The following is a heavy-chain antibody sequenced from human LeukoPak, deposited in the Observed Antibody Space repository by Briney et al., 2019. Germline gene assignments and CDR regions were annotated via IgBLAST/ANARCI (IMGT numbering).Heavy chain of an antibody. Sequence: PSETLSLTCTVSGGSISSYYWSWIRQPAGKGLEWIGRIYTSGSTNYNPSLKSRVTMSVDTSKNQCSLKLSSVTAADTAVYYCARERRIAAAGRGTSSSLFDYWGQGTLVTVSS. CDR1: GGSISSYY. V-gene: IGHV4-4*07. J-gene: IGHJ4*02. CDR2: IYTSGST. CDR3: ARERRIAAAGRGTSSSLFDY. D-gene: IGHD6-13*01.